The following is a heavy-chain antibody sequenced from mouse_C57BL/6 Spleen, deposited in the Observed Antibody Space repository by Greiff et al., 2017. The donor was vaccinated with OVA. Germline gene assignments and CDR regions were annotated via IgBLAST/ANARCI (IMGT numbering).Heavy chain of an antibody. V-gene: IGHV5-4*01. J-gene: IGHJ1*03. Sequence: EVQVVESGGGLVKPGGSLKLSCAASGFTFSSYAMSWVRQTPEKRLEWVATISDGGSYTYYPDNVKGRFTISRDNAKNNLYLQMSHLKSEDTAMYYCAREKGGSSYDWYFDVWGTGTTVTVSS. CDR3: AREKGGSSYDWYFDV. CDR1: GFTFSSYA. CDR2: ISDGGSYT. D-gene: IGHD1-1*01.